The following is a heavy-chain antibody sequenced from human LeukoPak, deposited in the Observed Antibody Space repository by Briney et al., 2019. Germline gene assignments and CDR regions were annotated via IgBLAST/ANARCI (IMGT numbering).Heavy chain of an antibody. CDR3: AKDRPLNWGYYFDY. D-gene: IGHD7-27*01. V-gene: IGHV3-23*01. CDR2: ISSSGGST. Sequence: GGSLRLSCAASGFTFSSNWMSWVRQAPGKGLEWVSAISSSGGSTYYADSVKGRFTISRDTSKNTLFLQMNSLRAEDTAVYYCAKDRPLNWGYYFDYWGQGTLVTVSS. J-gene: IGHJ4*02. CDR1: GFTFSSNW.